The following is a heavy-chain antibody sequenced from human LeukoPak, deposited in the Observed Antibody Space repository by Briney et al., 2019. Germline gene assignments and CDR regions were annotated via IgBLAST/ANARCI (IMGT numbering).Heavy chain of an antibody. CDR3: ARVSGERGIPARRYAFDI. Sequence: SETLSLTCTVSGGSIRVKDWSRIRQPPGKGLEWIGYIYYTGSTNNNPSLKSRVTTSVDTSKKQFSLKLSSVTAADTAVYYCARVSGERGIPARRYAFDIWGQGTMVTVSS. J-gene: IGHJ3*02. CDR2: IYYTGST. CDR1: GGSIRVKD. D-gene: IGHD1-14*01. V-gene: IGHV4-59*12.